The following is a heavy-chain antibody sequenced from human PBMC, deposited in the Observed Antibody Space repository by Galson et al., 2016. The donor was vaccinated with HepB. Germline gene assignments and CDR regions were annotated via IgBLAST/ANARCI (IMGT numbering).Heavy chain of an antibody. D-gene: IGHD1-26*01. CDR2: ISMSGGSR. J-gene: IGHJ6*04. Sequence: SLRLSCAGSGFTFSSYGMTWVRQAPGKGLEDVSSISMSGGSRDYAESVKGRFTISRDNSRSTLFLQMNSLRAEDTAVYYCVQGSTAPAVWGKGTTVTVSS. V-gene: IGHV3-23*01. CDR3: VQGSTAPAV. CDR1: GFTFSSYG.